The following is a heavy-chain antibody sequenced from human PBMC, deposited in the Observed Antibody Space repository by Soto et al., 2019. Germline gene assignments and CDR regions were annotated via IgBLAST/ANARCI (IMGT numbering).Heavy chain of an antibody. J-gene: IGHJ4*02. D-gene: IGHD4-17*01. Sequence: GGSLRLSWAASGFTVSSSFMIWVRQATGKGLEWVSVIYSGGSTYYPDSVKGRFTISRDNSKNTLYLEMNSLRVEDTAVYYCARTKKFNGDYKAFDSWGPGTPVTVSS. CDR2: IYSGGST. CDR1: GFTVSSSF. V-gene: IGHV3-66*01. CDR3: ARTKKFNGDYKAFDS.